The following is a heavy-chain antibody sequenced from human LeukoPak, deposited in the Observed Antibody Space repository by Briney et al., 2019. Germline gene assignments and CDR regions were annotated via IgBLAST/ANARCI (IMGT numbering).Heavy chain of an antibody. CDR3: ARAPSEIGGYYPEYFRH. V-gene: IGHV3-74*01. J-gene: IGHJ1*01. CDR1: GFTFSSYW. Sequence: GGSLGLSCAASGFTFSSYWMHWVRQAPGKGLVWVSRIKSDGSTRYADSVKGRFTISRDNAKNTVSLQMNSLRAEDTGVYYCARAPSEIGGYYPEYFRHWGQGTLVTVSP. CDR2: IKSDGST. D-gene: IGHD3-22*01.